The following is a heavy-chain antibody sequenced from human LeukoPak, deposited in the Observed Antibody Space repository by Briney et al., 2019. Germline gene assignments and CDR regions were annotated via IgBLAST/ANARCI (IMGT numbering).Heavy chain of an antibody. CDR1: GYTFTSYD. V-gene: IGHV1-8*01. J-gene: IGHJ6*02. D-gene: IGHD2-2*01. Sequence: ASVKVSCKASGYTFTSYDINWVRQATGQGLEWMGWMNPNSGNTGYAQKFQGRVTMTRNTSISTAYMELSSLRSEDTAVYYCARGKDWVVVPAATYYYYYGMDVWGQGTTVTVSS. CDR3: ARGKDWVVVPAATYYYYYGMDV. CDR2: MNPNSGNT.